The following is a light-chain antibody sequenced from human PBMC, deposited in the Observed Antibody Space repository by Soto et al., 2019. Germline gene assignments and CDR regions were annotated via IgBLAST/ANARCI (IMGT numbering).Light chain of an antibody. CDR2: DAS. V-gene: IGKV1-5*01. J-gene: IGKJ1*01. Sequence: DIQMTQYPSTLSTSVGDRVTSTCRASQTIYTWLAWYQQKPGRAPKLLIYDASTLESWVPSRFSGSGSGTEFTLTINSLQPDDFATYYCQQYSAKWAFGQGTKVDIK. CDR3: QQYSAKWA. CDR1: QTIYTW.